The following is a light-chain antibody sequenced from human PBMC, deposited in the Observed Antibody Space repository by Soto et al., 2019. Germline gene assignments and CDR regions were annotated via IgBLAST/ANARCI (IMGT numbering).Light chain of an antibody. Sequence: DIQMTQSPSSLSASVGDRVAITCRASQSITSYLNWFQHKPGKAPMLLIYAASILQSGVPSRFSGRGSGTDFTLTISSLQPEDFATYYCQQSYTAPATFGQGTKVEIK. CDR1: QSITSY. J-gene: IGKJ1*01. CDR2: AAS. V-gene: IGKV1-39*01. CDR3: QQSYTAPAT.